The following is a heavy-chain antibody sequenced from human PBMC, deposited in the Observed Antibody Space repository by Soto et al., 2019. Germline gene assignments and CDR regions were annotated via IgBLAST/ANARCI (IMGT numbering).Heavy chain of an antibody. D-gene: IGHD6-19*01. CDR1: GYSFTRSW. CDR3: SRYSSLSGWYSF. Sequence: GESLKISWKGSGYSFTRSWIGWVRQMPGKGLEWMGIIYPGDSDTRYSPSFQGQVTISADKSINTAYLQWSSLKASDTAMYYCSRYSSLSGWYSFWGQGTLV. V-gene: IGHV5-51*01. J-gene: IGHJ4*02. CDR2: IYPGDSDT.